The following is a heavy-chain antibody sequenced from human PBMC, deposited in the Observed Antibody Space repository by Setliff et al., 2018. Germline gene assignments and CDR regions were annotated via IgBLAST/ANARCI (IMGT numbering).Heavy chain of an antibody. Sequence: ASVKVSCKASGYTFTSYDINWVRQATGQGLEWMGWMNPNSGSTGYAQKFQGRVTMTRNTSISTAYMELSSLRSEDTAVYYCARDQRYSSRGPDAFDIWGQGTMVTVSS. J-gene: IGHJ3*02. CDR1: GYTFTSYD. V-gene: IGHV1-8*02. D-gene: IGHD6-19*01. CDR3: ARDQRYSSRGPDAFDI. CDR2: MNPNSGST.